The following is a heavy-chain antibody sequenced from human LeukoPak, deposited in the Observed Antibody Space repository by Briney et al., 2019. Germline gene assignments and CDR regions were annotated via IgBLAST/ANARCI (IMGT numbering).Heavy chain of an antibody. J-gene: IGHJ4*02. CDR2: ISYDGSNK. CDR1: RFTFSNYA. D-gene: IGHD3-10*01. CDR3: ARDYYGSGSYGYFDY. V-gene: IGHV3-30-3*01. Sequence: GGSLRLSCAASRFTFSNYAMHWVRQAPGKGLEWVAVISYDGSNKYYADSVKGRFTISRDNSKNTLYLQMNSLRVKDTAVYYCARDYYGSGSYGYFDYWGQGTLVTVSS.